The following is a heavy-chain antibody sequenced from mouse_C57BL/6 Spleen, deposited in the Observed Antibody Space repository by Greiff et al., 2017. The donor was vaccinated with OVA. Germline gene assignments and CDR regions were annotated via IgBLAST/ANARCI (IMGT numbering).Heavy chain of an antibody. CDR2: INPSNGGT. D-gene: IGHD3-2*02. J-gene: IGHJ2*01. V-gene: IGHV1-53*01. Sequence: QVQLQQPGTDLVKPGASVKLSCKASGYTFTRYWMHWVKQRPGQGLEWIGNINPSNGGTNYTEKFKSKATLTVDKSSSTASMQLSSLTSEDSAVYYCARGGTAQSYYFDYWGQGTTLTVSS. CDR1: GYTFTRYW. CDR3: ARGGTAQSYYFDY.